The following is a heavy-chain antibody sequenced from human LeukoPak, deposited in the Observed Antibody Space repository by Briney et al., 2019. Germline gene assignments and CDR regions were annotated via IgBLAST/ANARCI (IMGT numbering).Heavy chain of an antibody. V-gene: IGHV4-59*12. CDR2: IYYSGST. J-gene: IGHJ4*02. CDR1: GGSISSYY. D-gene: IGHD3-22*01. CDR3: ARGPTYYYDSSGPSPWDY. Sequence: PSETLSLTCTVSGGSISSYYWSWIRQPPGKGLEWIGYIYYSGSTNYNPSLKSRVTISVDTSKNQFSLKLSSVTAADTAVYYCARGPTYYYDSSGPSPWDYWGQGTLVTVSS.